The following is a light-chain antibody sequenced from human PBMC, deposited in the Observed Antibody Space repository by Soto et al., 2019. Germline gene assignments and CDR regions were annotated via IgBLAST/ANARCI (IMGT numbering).Light chain of an antibody. CDR3: QQYGSLSIT. CDR1: QSVNSNY. Sequence: EIVLTQSPGTLSLSPGERATLSCRSSQSVNSNYLAWYQQKPGQAPRLLIYGASSRATGIPDRFSGSGSGTDFTLTISRLEPEDFAVYYCQQYGSLSITFGQGTRLEIK. CDR2: GAS. J-gene: IGKJ5*01. V-gene: IGKV3-20*01.